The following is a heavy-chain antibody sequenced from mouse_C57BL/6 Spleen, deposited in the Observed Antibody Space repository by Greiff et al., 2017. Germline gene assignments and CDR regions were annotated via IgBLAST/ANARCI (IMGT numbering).Heavy chain of an antibody. D-gene: IGHD6-1*01. CDR2: IDPSDSYT. V-gene: IGHV1-50*01. CDR1: GYTFTSYW. Sequence: VQLQQPGAELVKPGASVKLSCKASGYTFTSYWMQWVKQRPGQGLEWIGEIDPSDSYTDYTQKFKGKATLTVDTSSSTAYMQLSSLTSEASAVYYCASNNPFAYWGQGTLVTVSA. CDR3: ASNNPFAY. J-gene: IGHJ3*01.